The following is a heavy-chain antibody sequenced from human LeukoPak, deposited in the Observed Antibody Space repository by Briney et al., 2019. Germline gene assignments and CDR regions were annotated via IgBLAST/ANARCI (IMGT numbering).Heavy chain of an antibody. CDR1: GFTFRDYG. V-gene: IGHV3-23*02. CDR2: ISGDGRGT. CDR3: ARDVGGSHFFGY. Sequence: PGGSLRLSCAATGFTFRDYGMGWVRQAPGNGLEWVSTISGDGRGTHYGETVKGRATISRDNSKSTLSLKMNSLTDADTAVYYCARDVGGSHFFGYWGQGILVTVSS. J-gene: IGHJ4*02. D-gene: IGHD1-26*01.